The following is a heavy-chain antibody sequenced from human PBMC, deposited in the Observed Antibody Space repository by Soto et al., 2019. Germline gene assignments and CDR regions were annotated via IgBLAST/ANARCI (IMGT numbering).Heavy chain of an antibody. Sequence: PGVSRRRSCSGSVVAFISYCVHLLLQAPGNGLEWVAFISYDVSTKYYADSVKGRFTISRDNSKNTLYLQMNSLRAEDTAVYYRERDWGYYFDSSAYKKNDDFDTWGQGTLVTVSS. CDR3: ERDWGYYFDSSAYKKNDDFDT. V-gene: IGHV3-30*03. J-gene: IGHJ5*01. D-gene: IGHD3-22*01. CDR1: VVAFISYC. CDR2: ISYDVSTK.